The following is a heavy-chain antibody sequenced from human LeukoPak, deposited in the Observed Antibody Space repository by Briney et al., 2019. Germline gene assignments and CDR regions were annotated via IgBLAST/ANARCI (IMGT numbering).Heavy chain of an antibody. D-gene: IGHD3-22*01. Sequence: GGSLRLSCAASGFTFSSYEMNWVRQAPGKGLEWVSYISSSGSTIYYADSVKGRFSISRDNAKNSLYLQMNSLRAEDTAVYYCARDLEDYYDSSGYSDLDYWGQGTLVTVSS. CDR2: ISSSGSTI. CDR1: GFTFSSYE. CDR3: ARDLEDYYDSSGYSDLDY. V-gene: IGHV3-48*03. J-gene: IGHJ4*02.